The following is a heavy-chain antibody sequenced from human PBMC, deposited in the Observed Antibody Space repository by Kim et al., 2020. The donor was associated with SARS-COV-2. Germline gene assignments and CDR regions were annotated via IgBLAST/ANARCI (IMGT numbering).Heavy chain of an antibody. CDR3: ATVSHTIFSSIDVGNYFDY. CDR1: GYTLTELS. V-gene: IGHV1-24*01. CDR2: FDPEDGET. J-gene: IGHJ4*02. Sequence: ASVKVSCKVSGYTLTELSMHWVRQAPGKGLEWMGGFDPEDGETIYAQKFQGRVTMTEDTSTDTAYMELSSLRSEDTAVYYCATVSHTIFSSIDVGNYFDYWGQGTLVTVSS. D-gene: IGHD3-9*01.